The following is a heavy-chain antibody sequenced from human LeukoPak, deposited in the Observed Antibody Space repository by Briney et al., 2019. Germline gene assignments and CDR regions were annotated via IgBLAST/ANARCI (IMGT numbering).Heavy chain of an antibody. CDR3: AKSPSIASHIDIDY. Sequence: PGGSLRLSCAASGFTFSSYAMSWVRQAPGKGMEWVSTVSGSGDSTWYGDSVKGRFTISRDNSKSTLYLQMNSLRAYVTAVYYCAKSPSIASHIDIDYSSQQSLVTVFS. CDR1: GFTFSSYA. V-gene: IGHV3-23*01. CDR2: VSGSGDST. D-gene: IGHD5/OR15-5a*01. J-gene: IGHJ4*02.